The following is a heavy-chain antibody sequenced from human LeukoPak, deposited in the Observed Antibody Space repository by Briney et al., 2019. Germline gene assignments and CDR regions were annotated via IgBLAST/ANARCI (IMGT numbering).Heavy chain of an antibody. D-gene: IGHD1-26*01. V-gene: IGHV1-2*02. CDR3: ARGEYSGSYPHFDY. Sequence: ASVKVSCKASGYTFTGYYMHWVRQAPGQGLEWMGWINPNSGGTNYAQKFQGRVTMTRDTSISTAYMELSRLRSDDTAVYYCARGEYSGSYPHFDYWGQGTLVTVSS. J-gene: IGHJ4*02. CDR2: INPNSGGT. CDR1: GYTFTGYY.